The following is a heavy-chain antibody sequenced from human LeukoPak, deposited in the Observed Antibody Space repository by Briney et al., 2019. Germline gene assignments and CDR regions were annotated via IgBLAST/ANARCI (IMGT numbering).Heavy chain of an antibody. Sequence: SSETLSLTCTVSGGSISSYYWSWIRQPAGKGLEWIGRIYTSGCTNYNPSLKSRVTMSVDTSKNQFSLKLSSVTAADTAVYYCARDCSSTSCYRNLDAFDIWGQGTMVTVSS. CDR1: GGSISSYY. V-gene: IGHV4-4*07. D-gene: IGHD2-2*01. CDR2: IYTSGCT. CDR3: ARDCSSTSCYRNLDAFDI. J-gene: IGHJ3*02.